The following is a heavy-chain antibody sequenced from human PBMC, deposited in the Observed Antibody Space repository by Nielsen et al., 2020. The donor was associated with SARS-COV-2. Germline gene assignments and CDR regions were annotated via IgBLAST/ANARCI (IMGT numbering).Heavy chain of an antibody. CDR2: IYSGGST. J-gene: IGHJ5*02. CDR1: GFTVSSNY. CDR3: AKSTAVYCSGGSCYPNWFDP. V-gene: IGHV3-66*01. Sequence: GESLKISCAASGFTVSSNYMSWVRQAPGKGLEWVSVIYSGGSTYYADSVKGRFTISRDNSKNTLYLQMNSLRAEDTAVYYCAKSTAVYCSGGSCYPNWFDPWGQGTLVTVSS. D-gene: IGHD2-15*01.